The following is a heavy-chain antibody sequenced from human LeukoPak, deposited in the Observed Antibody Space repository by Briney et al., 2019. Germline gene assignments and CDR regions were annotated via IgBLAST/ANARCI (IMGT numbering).Heavy chain of an antibody. Sequence: PGGSLRLSWAASAFTVSSNYIGWVRQAPGRGLEWVSVIYSGGSTYYADSVKGRFTISRDNSKNTLYLQMNSLRAEDTAVYYCAREGFIAVAGTSPVNYYGMDVWGQGTTVTVSS. CDR2: IYSGGST. J-gene: IGHJ6*02. V-gene: IGHV3-66*01. CDR1: AFTVSSNY. D-gene: IGHD6-19*01. CDR3: AREGFIAVAGTSPVNYYGMDV.